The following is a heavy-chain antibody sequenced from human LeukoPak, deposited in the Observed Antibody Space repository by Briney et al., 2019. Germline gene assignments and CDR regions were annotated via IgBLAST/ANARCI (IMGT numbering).Heavy chain of an antibody. CDR3: ARDEWELLRVRAFDI. CDR1: EFTFSTYW. Sequence: GGSLRLSCAASEFTFSTYWMSWVRQAPGKGLEWVAVISYDGSNKYYADSVKGRFTISRDNSKNTLYLQMNSLRAEDTAVYYCARDEWELLRVRAFDIWGQGTMVTVSS. D-gene: IGHD1-26*01. J-gene: IGHJ3*02. V-gene: IGHV3-30*03. CDR2: ISYDGSNK.